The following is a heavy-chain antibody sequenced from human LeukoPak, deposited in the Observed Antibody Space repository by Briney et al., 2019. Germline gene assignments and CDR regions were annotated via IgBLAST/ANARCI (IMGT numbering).Heavy chain of an antibody. V-gene: IGHV3-23*01. Sequence: GGSLRLSCAAPGFTFSSDAMSWVRQAPGKGLEWVSGVSGSGGSTYYADSVKGRFTISRDNSKNTLYLQMNSLRAEDTAVYYCAKDLDIVATITGNWGQGTLVTVSS. J-gene: IGHJ4*02. CDR3: AKDLDIVATITGN. D-gene: IGHD5-12*01. CDR1: GFTFSSDA. CDR2: VSGSGGST.